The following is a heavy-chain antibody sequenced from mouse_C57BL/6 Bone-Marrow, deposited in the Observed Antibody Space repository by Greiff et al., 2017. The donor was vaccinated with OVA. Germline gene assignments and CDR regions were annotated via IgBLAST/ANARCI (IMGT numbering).Heavy chain of an antibody. Sequence: VQLQQSGPELVKPGASVKIPCKASGYTFTDYNMDWVKQSHGKSLEWIGDINPNNGGTIYNQKFKGKATLTVDKSSSTAYMELRSLTSEDTAVYYCARKDRSPGRYFDYWGQGTTLTVSS. J-gene: IGHJ2*01. CDR2: INPNNGGT. CDR1: GYTFTDYN. CDR3: ARKDRSPGRYFDY. V-gene: IGHV1-18*01.